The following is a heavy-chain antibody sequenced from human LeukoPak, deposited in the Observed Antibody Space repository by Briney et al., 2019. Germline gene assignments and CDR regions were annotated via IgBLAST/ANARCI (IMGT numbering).Heavy chain of an antibody. Sequence: GASVKVSCKASGYTFTGHYMHWVRQAPGQGLEWMGWINPKSGGTNYAQKFQGRVTMTRDTSISTAYMELSRLRSDDTAVYYCARPAGVSSSWYPDAFDIWGQRTMVTVSS. CDR2: INPKSGGT. CDR1: GYTFTGHY. CDR3: ARPAGVSSSWYPDAFDI. J-gene: IGHJ3*02. D-gene: IGHD6-13*01. V-gene: IGHV1-2*02.